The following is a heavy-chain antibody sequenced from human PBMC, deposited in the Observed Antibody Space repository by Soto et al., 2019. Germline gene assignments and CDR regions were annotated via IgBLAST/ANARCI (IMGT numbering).Heavy chain of an antibody. CDR2: IYSDSST. D-gene: IGHD4-17*01. V-gene: IGHV3-66*01. Sequence: EVQLVESGGGLVQPGGSLRLSCAASGFTVSSNYMSWVRQAPGKGLEWVSVIYSDSSTYYADSVKGRFTISRDNSKITLYLQMNSLRAEDTAVYYCARDDGLADAFDIWGQGTMVTVSS. CDR3: ARDDGLADAFDI. CDR1: GFTVSSNY. J-gene: IGHJ3*02.